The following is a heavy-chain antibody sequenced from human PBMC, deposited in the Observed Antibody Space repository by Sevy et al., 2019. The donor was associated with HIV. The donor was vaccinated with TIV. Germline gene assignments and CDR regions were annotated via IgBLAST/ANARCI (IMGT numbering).Heavy chain of an antibody. CDR1: GFTFSSYA. V-gene: IGHV3-23*01. CDR2: ISGSGGSGDKT. CDR3: AKDQVPWIQLQPGAFPTGPYYYYGMDV. D-gene: IGHD5-18*01. Sequence: GGSLRLSCAASGFTFSSYAMNWVRQAPGKGLEWVSGISGSGGSGDKTNYADSVKGRFTISSDNSKSTLYLQMNSLRAEDTAVYFCAKDQVPWIQLQPGAFPTGPYYYYGMDVWGQGTTVTVSS. J-gene: IGHJ6*02.